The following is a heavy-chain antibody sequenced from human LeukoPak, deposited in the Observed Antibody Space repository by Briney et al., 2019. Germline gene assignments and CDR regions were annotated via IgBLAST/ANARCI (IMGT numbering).Heavy chain of an antibody. CDR1: GFTFSSSA. CDR2: INGSGGST. V-gene: IGHV3-23*01. J-gene: IGHJ4*02. CDR3: AKRGAYSPPY. D-gene: IGHD5-18*01. Sequence: GGSLRLSCAASGFTFSSSAMNWVRQAPGKGLEWVSAINGSGGSTYYADSVKGRFTISRDNSKNTLYLQMNSLRAEDTAVYYCAKRGAYSPPYWGQGTLVTVSS.